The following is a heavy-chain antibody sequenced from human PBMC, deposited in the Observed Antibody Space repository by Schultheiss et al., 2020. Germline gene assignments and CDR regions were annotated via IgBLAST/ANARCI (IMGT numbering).Heavy chain of an antibody. CDR3: LSQNDDRDY. D-gene: IGHD1-1*01. Sequence: SETLSLTCTVSGGSISSSSYYWGWIRQPPGKGLEWIGEIYHSGSTNYNPSLKSRVTISVDTSKNQFSLKLSSVTAADTAVYYCLSQNDDRDYWGQGTLVTVSS. V-gene: IGHV4-39*07. J-gene: IGHJ4*02. CDR2: IYHSGST. CDR1: GGSISSSSYY.